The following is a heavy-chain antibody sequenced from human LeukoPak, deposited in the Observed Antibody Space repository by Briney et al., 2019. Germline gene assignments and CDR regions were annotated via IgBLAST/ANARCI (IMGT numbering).Heavy chain of an antibody. CDR3: AKMAERDGYSPFDY. Sequence: GGSLRLSCAVSGFTFSSYAMSWVRQAPGKGLEWVSAISGSGGSTYYADSVKGRFTISRDNSKNTLYLQMNSLRAEETAVYYCAKMAERDGYSPFDYWGQGTLVTVSS. V-gene: IGHV3-23*01. CDR2: ISGSGGST. CDR1: GFTFSSYA. J-gene: IGHJ4*02. D-gene: IGHD5-24*01.